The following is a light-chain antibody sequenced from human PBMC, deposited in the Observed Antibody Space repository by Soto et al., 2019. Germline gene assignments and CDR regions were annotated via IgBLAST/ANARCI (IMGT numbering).Light chain of an antibody. CDR1: SSDVGGYNY. V-gene: IGLV2-14*01. J-gene: IGLJ1*01. Sequence: QSALTQPASVSGSPGQSITISCTGTSSDVGGYNYVSWYHHHPCQTPTLMMYEVSTRPSGISYRCTGSKSGNTASLTISGVQEEDEADYYCSSYTGSSTPYVFGTGTKLTVL. CDR2: EVS. CDR3: SSYTGSSTPYV.